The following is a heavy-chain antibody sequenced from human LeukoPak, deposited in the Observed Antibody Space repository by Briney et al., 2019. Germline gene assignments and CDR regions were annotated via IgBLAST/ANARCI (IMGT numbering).Heavy chain of an antibody. Sequence: PSETLSLTCVVSGGSISSGSHYWSWIRQPPGKGLEWIGCLYYNGNTNYNPSLKSRVTIPVDTSENRFSLKLTSVTAADTAVYYCARGPYSSSWHSPLDYWGQGALVTVSS. CDR2: LYYNGNT. CDR3: ARGPYSSSWHSPLDY. CDR1: GGSISSGSHY. J-gene: IGHJ4*02. D-gene: IGHD6-13*01. V-gene: IGHV4-61*01.